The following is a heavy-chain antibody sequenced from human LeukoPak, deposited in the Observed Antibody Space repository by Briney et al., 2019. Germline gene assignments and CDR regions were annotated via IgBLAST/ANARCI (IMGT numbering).Heavy chain of an antibody. CDR2: LYNTGNT. CDR1: GFTVNSNY. Sequence: PGGSLRLSCAASGFTVNSNYLSWVRQAPGKGLEWVSTLYNTGNTYYANSVKGRFSISRDNSKHTLFLQMNSLRAEDTAVYYCARLTPAAGRLYFVDWGPGTLVTVSS. J-gene: IGHJ4*02. CDR3: ARLTPAAGRLYFVD. D-gene: IGHD6-13*01. V-gene: IGHV3-53*01.